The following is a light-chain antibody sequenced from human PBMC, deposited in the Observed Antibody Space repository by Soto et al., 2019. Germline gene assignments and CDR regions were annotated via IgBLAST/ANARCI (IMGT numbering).Light chain of an antibody. Sequence: DIVMTQSPATLSVSPGERATLSGRASQSISSKLAWYQQKPGQPPRLLIYGVSTRATGVPARFSGNGSGTDFTLTIDSLQSEDSAVYYCQQFNNWLYTFGQGTKLELK. J-gene: IGKJ2*01. CDR1: QSISSK. CDR2: GVS. CDR3: QQFNNWLYT. V-gene: IGKV3-15*01.